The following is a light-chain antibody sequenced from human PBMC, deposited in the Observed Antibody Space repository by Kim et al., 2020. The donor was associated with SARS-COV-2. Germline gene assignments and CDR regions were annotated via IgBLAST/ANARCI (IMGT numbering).Light chain of an antibody. CDR3: SSYTTSSTLV. J-gene: IGLJ2*01. Sequence: GPSITISCTGTNSAFAAYNYVSWYQQHPGKAPKLMIYDVTNRPSGVSNRFSGSKSGKTASLTISGLQAEDEGDYYCSSYTTSSTLVFGGGTQLTVL. V-gene: IGLV2-14*03. CDR2: DVT. CDR1: NSAFAAYNY.